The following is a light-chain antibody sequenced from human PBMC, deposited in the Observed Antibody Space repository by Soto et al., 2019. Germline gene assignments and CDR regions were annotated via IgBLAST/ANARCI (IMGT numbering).Light chain of an antibody. CDR3: QQYHNWPPQYT. CDR2: GAS. CDR1: QSVASN. Sequence: EIVMTQSPASLSVSPGDGATLSCRASQSVASNVAWYQQKPGQGPRLLIHGASTRAVGVPARFGGGGSGTDFTLTISSLQSEDFAVYYCQQYHNWPPQYTFGQGTKLQIK. J-gene: IGKJ2*01. V-gene: IGKV3-15*01.